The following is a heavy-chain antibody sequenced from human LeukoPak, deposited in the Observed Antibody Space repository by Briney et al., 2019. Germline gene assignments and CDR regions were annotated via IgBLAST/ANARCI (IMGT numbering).Heavy chain of an antibody. V-gene: IGHV4-39*07. D-gene: IGHD3-16*01. CDR1: GGSISSRGSN. CDR3: ATVGMIPGPFDY. J-gene: IGHJ4*02. CDR2: IFSSGST. Sequence: SETLSLTCTVSGGSISSRGSNWGWIRQPPGQGLEWLGSIFSSGSTYYSPSLQSRVTLSLDTSKNQFSLKLNSVTAADTAVYFCATVGMIPGPFDYWGQGTLVTVSS.